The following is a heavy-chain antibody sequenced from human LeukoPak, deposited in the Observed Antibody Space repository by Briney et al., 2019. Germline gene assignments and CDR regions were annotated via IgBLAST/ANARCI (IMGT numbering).Heavy chain of an antibody. CDR3: ARVGGMVATRRVYYFDY. J-gene: IGHJ4*02. D-gene: IGHD5-12*01. Sequence: GASVKVSCKASGYTFTSYDINWVRQATGQGLEWMGWMNPNSGNTGYAQKFQGRVTMTRNTSISTAYMELSNLRSEDTAVYYCARVGGMVATRRVYYFDYWGQGTLVTVSS. CDR2: MNPNSGNT. V-gene: IGHV1-8*01. CDR1: GYTFTSYD.